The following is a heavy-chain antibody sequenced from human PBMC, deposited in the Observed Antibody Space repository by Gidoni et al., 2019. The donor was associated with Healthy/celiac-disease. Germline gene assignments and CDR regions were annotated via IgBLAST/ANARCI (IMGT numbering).Heavy chain of an antibody. Sequence: QVTLKESGPVLVKPTETLTLTCPVSGFSLSNARMGVSWIRQPPGKALAWLAHIFSNDEKSYSKSLKSRLTISKDTSKSQVVLTMTNMDPVDTATYYCARITVATSIYFDYWGQGTLVTVSS. CDR3: ARITVATSIYFDY. CDR2: IFSNDEK. V-gene: IGHV2-26*01. D-gene: IGHD5-12*01. J-gene: IGHJ4*02. CDR1: GFSLSNARMG.